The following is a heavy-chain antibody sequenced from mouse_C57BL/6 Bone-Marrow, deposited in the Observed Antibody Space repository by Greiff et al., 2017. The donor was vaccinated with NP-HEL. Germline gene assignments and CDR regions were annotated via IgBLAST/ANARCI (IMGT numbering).Heavy chain of an antibody. CDR3: ARDGYYGSSDWYFDV. V-gene: IGHV3-5*01. J-gene: IGHJ1*03. CDR1: GISITTGNYR. CDR2: IYYSGTI. D-gene: IGHD1-1*01. Sequence: ESGPGLVKPSHSVFLTCTVTGISITTGNYRWSWIRQFPGNKLEWIGYIYYSGTITYNPSLTSRTTITRDTPKNQFFLEMNSLTAEDTATYDCARDGYYGSSDWYFDVWGTGTTVTVSS.